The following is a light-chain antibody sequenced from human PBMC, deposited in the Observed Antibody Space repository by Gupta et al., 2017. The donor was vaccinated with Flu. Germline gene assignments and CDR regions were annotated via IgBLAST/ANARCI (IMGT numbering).Light chain of an antibody. CDR2: GAS. J-gene: IGKJ1*01. CDR1: QNGNNIY. CDR3: QQYGSSPT. Sequence: PGTLSLSPGERATLSCRASQNGNNIYLAWYQQKPGQAPRLLIHGASNRATGIPDRFSGSESGTDFTLTISRLEPEDFAVYYCQQYGSSPTFGQGTXVEI. V-gene: IGKV3-20*01.